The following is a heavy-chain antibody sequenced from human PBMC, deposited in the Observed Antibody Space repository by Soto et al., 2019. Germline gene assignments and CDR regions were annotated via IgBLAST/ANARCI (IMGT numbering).Heavy chain of an antibody. V-gene: IGHV1-18*01. CDR3: ARDQCIAVAEDDAFDI. CDR1: GYTFTSYG. CDR2: ISAYNGNT. J-gene: IGHJ3*02. Sequence: SVKVSCKASGYTFTSYGISWVRQAPGQGLEWMGWISAYNGNTNYAQKLQGRVTMTTDTSTSTAYMELRSLRSDDTAVYYCARDQCIAVAEDDAFDICGQGTMVTVSS. D-gene: IGHD6-19*01.